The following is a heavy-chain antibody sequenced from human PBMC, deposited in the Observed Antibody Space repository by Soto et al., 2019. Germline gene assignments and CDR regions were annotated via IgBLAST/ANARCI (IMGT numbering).Heavy chain of an antibody. CDR3: ARDEPLSYYYDSSGYGGWFDP. CDR2: INPNSGGT. V-gene: IGHV1-2*02. CDR1: GYTFTGYY. D-gene: IGHD3-22*01. Sequence: ASVKVSCKASGYTFTGYYMHWVRQAPGQGLEWMGWINPNSGGTNYAQKFRGRVTMTRDTSISTAYMELSRLRSDDTAVYYCARDEPLSYYYDSSGYGGWFDPWGQGTLVTVSS. J-gene: IGHJ5*02.